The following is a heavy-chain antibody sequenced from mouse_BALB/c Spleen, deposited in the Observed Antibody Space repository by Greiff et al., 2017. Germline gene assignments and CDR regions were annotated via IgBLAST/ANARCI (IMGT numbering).Heavy chain of an antibody. Sequence: EVQGVESGGGLVKPGGSLKLSCAASGFTFSSYAMSWVRQTPEKRLEWVATISSGGSYTYYPDSVKGRFTISRDNAKNTLYLQMSSLRSEDTAMYYCARPIYYDYDNYFDYWGQGTTLTVSS. J-gene: IGHJ2*01. V-gene: IGHV5-9-3*01. CDR3: ARPIYYDYDNYFDY. CDR2: ISSGGSYT. CDR1: GFTFSSYA. D-gene: IGHD2-4*01.